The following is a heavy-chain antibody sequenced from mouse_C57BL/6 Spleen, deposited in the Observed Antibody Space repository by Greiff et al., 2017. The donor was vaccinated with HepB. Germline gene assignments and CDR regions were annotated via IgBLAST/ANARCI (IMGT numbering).Heavy chain of an antibody. Sequence: EVKLMESGGDLVKPGGSLKLSCAASGFTFSSYGMSWVRQTPDKRLEWVATISSGGSYTYYPDSVKGRFTISRDNAKNTLYLQMSSLKSEDTAMYYCARRYGSSPFDYWGQGTTLTVSS. CDR2: ISSGGSYT. V-gene: IGHV5-6*02. J-gene: IGHJ2*01. D-gene: IGHD1-1*01. CDR1: GFTFSSYG. CDR3: ARRYGSSPFDY.